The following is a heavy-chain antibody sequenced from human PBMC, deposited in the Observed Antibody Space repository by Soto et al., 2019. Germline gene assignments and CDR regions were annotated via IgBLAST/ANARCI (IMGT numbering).Heavy chain of an antibody. CDR1: GDSISSYY. D-gene: IGHD2-15*01. V-gene: IGHV4-59*01. CDR2: IYYSGST. J-gene: IGHJ2*01. CDR3: ARDRGYRGKPVNRYFDL. Sequence: QVQLQESSAGLVKPSETLSLTCTVSGDSISSYYWSWIRQPPGKGLEWIGYIYYSGSTNYNPSLKSRVTISVDTSKNQFSLKLSSVTAADTAVYYCARDRGYRGKPVNRYFDLWGRGTLVTVSS.